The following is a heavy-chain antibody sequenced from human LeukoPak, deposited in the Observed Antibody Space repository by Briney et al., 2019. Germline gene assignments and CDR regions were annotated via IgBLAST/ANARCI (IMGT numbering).Heavy chain of an antibody. CDR2: ISWNSGSI. CDR3: AKALYSGSIPDAFDI. Sequence: GGSLRLSCAASGFTFDDYAMHWVRQAPGKGLEWVSGISWNSGSIGYADSVKGRFTISRDNAKNSLYLQMNSLRAEDMALYYCAKALYSGSIPDAFDIWGQGTMVTVSS. J-gene: IGHJ3*02. D-gene: IGHD1-26*01. V-gene: IGHV3-9*03. CDR1: GFTFDDYA.